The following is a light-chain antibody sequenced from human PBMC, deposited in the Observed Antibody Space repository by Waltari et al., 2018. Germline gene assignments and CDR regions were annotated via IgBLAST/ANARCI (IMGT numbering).Light chain of an antibody. CDR3: PSYYGPPHP. CDR2: WAS. CDR1: QTVLYSSNNKNY. J-gene: IGKJ2*01. Sequence: DIVMTQSPDYLSVSLCGRTTINCKTSQTVLYSSNNKNYLAWYQQKPGQPPKLLISWASTRESSVPDRVRRSRSGTDLTLLIERLQAADVAVDFCPSYYGPPHPFGQ. V-gene: IGKV4-1*01.